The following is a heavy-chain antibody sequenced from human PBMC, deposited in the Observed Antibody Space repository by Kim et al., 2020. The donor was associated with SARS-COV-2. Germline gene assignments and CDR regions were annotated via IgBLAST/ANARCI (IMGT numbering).Heavy chain of an antibody. Sequence: ASVKVSCKASGYTFTSYGISWVRQAPGQGLEWMGWISGYNGNTNYAQEVQGRVTMTTDTSTSTVYMELRSLRSDDTAVYYCSREPTSGTYGPGHAFAIWG. D-gene: IGHD1-26*01. CDR1: GYTFTSYG. CDR3: SREPTSGTYGPGHAFAI. V-gene: IGHV1-18*01. CDR2: ISGYNGNT. J-gene: IGHJ3*02.